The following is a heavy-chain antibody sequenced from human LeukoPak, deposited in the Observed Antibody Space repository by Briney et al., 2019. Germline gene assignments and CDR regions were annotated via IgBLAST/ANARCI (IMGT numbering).Heavy chain of an antibody. V-gene: IGHV3-21*01. Sequence: SGGSLRLSCAASGFTFSTYSMHWVRQAQGKGLEWVSFISSSGSYIYYADSMKGRFTISRDNAKNSLYLQMNSLRAEDTAVYYWARDRYGDYYYGMDVWGQGTKVTVSS. CDR1: GFTFSTYS. CDR3: ARDRYGDYYYGMDV. D-gene: IGHD4-17*01. CDR2: ISSSGSYI. J-gene: IGHJ6*02.